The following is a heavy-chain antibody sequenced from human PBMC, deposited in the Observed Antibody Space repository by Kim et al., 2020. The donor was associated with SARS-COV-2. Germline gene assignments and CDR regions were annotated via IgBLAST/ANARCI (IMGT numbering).Heavy chain of an antibody. CDR2: INSNSGGT. D-gene: IGHD1-26*01. CDR1: GYTFTDYH. CDR3: SRGSRVGSQTNDPFDI. V-gene: IGHV1-2*02. Sequence: ASVKVSCKASGYTFTDYHIHWVRQAPGQGLEWMGWINSNSGGTNSAQKFQGRVTMTRDTSISTAYMELSSLRSDDTAVYYCSRGSRVGSQTNDPFDIWGQ. J-gene: IGHJ3*02.